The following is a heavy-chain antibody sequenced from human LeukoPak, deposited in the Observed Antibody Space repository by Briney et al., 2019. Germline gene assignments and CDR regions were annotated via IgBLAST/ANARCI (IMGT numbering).Heavy chain of an antibody. J-gene: IGHJ4*02. CDR2: IYYDGTNK. Sequence: PGGSLRLSCAASGFTFSYYGMHWVRQAPGKGLEWVAVIYYDGTNKFYADSVKGRFSISRDTSKNTLYLQMNSLRADDTAVYYCVRDKKPYYFDYWGQGTLVTVSS. V-gene: IGHV3-33*08. CDR3: VRDKKPYYFDY. CDR1: GFTFSYYG.